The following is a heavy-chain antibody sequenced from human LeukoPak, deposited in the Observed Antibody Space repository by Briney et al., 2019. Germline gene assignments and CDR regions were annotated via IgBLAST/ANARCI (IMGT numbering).Heavy chain of an antibody. J-gene: IGHJ6*03. CDR3: ARGAYSSSWLRYYYYMDV. CDR1: GGSISSYY. D-gene: IGHD6-13*01. Sequence: SETLSLTCTVSGGSISSYYWSWIRQPPGKGLEWIGYIYYSGSTNYNPSLKSRVTISVDTSKNQFSLKLSSVTAADTAVYYCARGAYSSSWLRYYYYMDVWGKGTTVTVSS. V-gene: IGHV4-59*12. CDR2: IYYSGST.